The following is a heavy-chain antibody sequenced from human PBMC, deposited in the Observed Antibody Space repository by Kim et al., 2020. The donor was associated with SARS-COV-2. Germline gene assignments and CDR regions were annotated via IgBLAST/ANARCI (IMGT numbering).Heavy chain of an antibody. CDR1: GYTFTSYS. Sequence: ASVKVSCKASGYTFTSYSIHWVRQAPGQSLEWMGWINPGSTTTKYSQNFQGRFTITRDTSASAAYMDVSGLTSEDTAVYCCARGLVNWGEGTPVTVSS. V-gene: IGHV1-3*01. CDR2: INPGSTTT. CDR3: ARGLVN. D-gene: IGHD3-10*01. J-gene: IGHJ4*02.